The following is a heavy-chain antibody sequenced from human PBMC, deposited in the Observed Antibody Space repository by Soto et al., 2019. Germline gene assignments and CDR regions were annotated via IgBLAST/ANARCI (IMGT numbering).Heavy chain of an antibody. CDR2: IYYSGST. D-gene: IGHD3-9*01. CDR1: GGSVSRGSYY. CDR3: ARDLFLGYDILTGYYKAPLSYYGMDV. Sequence: PSETLSLTCTVSGGSVSRGSYYWRWIRQPPGKGLEWIGYIYYSGSTNYNPSLKSRVTISVDTSKNQFSLKLSSVTAADTAVYYCARDLFLGYDILTGYYKAPLSYYGMDVWGQGTTVTVSS. V-gene: IGHV4-61*01. J-gene: IGHJ6*02.